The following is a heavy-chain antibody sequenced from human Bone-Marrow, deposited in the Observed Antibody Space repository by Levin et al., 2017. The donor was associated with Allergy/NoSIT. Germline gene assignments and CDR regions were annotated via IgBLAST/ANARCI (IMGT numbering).Heavy chain of an antibody. CDR2: ISYDGSNN. J-gene: IGHJ4*02. Sequence: PGGSLRLSCAASGFTFTTYAMHWVRQAPGKGLEWVAVISYDGSNNYYADSVKGRFTISRDNSKNTLYLQMNSLRAGDTAVYYCAKEQELGYCSGGSCAPFFDYWGQGTLVTVSS. CDR3: AKEQELGYCSGGSCAPFFDY. V-gene: IGHV3-30*18. CDR1: GFTFTTYA. D-gene: IGHD2-15*01.